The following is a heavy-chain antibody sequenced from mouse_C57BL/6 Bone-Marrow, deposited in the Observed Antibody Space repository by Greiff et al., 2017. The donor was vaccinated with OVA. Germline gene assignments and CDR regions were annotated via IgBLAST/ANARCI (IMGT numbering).Heavy chain of an antibody. V-gene: IGHV5-6*02. CDR1: GFTFSSYG. J-gene: IGHJ2*01. D-gene: IGHD1-1*01. CDR2: ISSGGSYT. Sequence: DVKLVESGGDLVKPGGSLKLSCAASGFTFSSYGMSWVRQTPDKRLEWVATISSGGSYTYYPDSVKGRFTISRDNAKNTLYLQMSSLKSEDTAMYYCARSTVVATGDYWGQGTTLTVSS. CDR3: ARSTVVATGDY.